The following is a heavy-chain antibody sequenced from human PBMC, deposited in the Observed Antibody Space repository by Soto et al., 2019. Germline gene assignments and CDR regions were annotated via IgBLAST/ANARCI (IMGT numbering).Heavy chain of an antibody. CDR2: ISWNSGSI. J-gene: IGHJ3*02. D-gene: IGHD2-2*01. Sequence: EVQLVESGGGLVQPGRSLRLSCAASGFTFDDYAMHWVRQAPGKGLEWVSGISWNSGSIGYADSVKGRFTISRDNAKNSLYLQRNSLRAEDTALYYCAKDINEWSIYCSRTSCYDAFDIWGQGTMVTVSS. V-gene: IGHV3-9*01. CDR1: GFTFDDYA. CDR3: AKDINEWSIYCSRTSCYDAFDI.